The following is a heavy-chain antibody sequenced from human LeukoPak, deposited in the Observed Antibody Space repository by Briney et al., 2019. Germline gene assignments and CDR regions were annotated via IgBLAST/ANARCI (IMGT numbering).Heavy chain of an antibody. CDR1: GGSFSGYY. D-gene: IGHD3-10*01. CDR2: INHSGST. V-gene: IGHV4-34*01. J-gene: IGHJ5*02. Sequence: SETLSLTCAVYGGSFSGYYWSWIRQPPGKGLEWIGEINHSGSTNYNPSLKSRVTISVDTSKNQFSLKLSSVTAADTAVYYCARGQYYYGSEFLASWFDPWGQGTLVTVSS. CDR3: ARGQYYYGSEFLASWFDP.